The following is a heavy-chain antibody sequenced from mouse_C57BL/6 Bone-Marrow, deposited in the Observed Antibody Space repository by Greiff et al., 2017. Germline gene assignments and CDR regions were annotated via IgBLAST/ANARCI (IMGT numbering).Heavy chain of an antibody. Sequence: EVNVVESGGGLVKPGGSLKLSCAASGFTFSSYAMSWVRQTPEKRLEWVATISDGGSYTYYPDNVKGRFTISRDNAKNNLYLQMSHLKSEDTAMYYCARLGSPHFDYWGQGTTLTVSS. J-gene: IGHJ2*01. V-gene: IGHV5-4*03. CDR3: ARLGSPHFDY. D-gene: IGHD1-1*01. CDR1: GFTFSSYA. CDR2: ISDGGSYT.